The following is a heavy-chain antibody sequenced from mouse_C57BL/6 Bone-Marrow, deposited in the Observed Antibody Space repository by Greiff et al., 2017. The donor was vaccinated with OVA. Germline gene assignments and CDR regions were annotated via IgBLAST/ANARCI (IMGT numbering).Heavy chain of an antibody. CDR3: ASAVFAY. Sequence: VQLQESGAELVKPGASVKLSCKASGYTFTSYWMQWVKRRPGQGLEWIGEIDPSDSYTNYNQKFKGKATLTVDTSSSTAYMQLNSLTSEDSAVYYCASAVFAYWGQGTLVTVSA. CDR2: IDPSDSYT. CDR1: GYTFTSYW. V-gene: IGHV1-50*01. J-gene: IGHJ3*01.